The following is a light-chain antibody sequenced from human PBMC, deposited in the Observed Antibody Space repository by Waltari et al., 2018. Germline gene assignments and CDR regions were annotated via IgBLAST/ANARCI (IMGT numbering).Light chain of an antibody. CDR1: ATDIGGYVY. V-gene: IGLV2-14*03. Sequence: QSALTQPASVFGSLGQSVTLSCTGTATDIGGYVYVSWYQQHPGKAPNLLLFAASSRPSVISARFSASTSGNTASLTISGLQTEDEADYHCTSYTSKNTFIFGGGTRLTVL. CDR3: TSYTSKNTFI. J-gene: IGLJ2*01. CDR2: AAS.